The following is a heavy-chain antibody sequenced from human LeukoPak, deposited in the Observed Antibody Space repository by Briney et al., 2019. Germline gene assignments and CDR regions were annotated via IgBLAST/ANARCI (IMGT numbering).Heavy chain of an antibody. Sequence: ASVKVSCKASGYTFTGYYMHWVRQAPGQGLEWMGWINPNSGGTNYAQKFQGRATMTRDTSISTAYMELSRLRSDDTAVYYCAREDIAAAVNFDYWGQGTLVTVSS. V-gene: IGHV1-2*02. CDR2: INPNSGGT. D-gene: IGHD6-13*01. CDR1: GYTFTGYY. CDR3: AREDIAAAVNFDY. J-gene: IGHJ4*02.